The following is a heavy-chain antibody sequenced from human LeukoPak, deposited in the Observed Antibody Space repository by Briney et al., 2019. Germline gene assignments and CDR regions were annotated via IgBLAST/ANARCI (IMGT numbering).Heavy chain of an antibody. D-gene: IGHD5-24*01. J-gene: IGHJ4*02. CDR3: ARGSEMAPYY. Sequence: ASVKVSCKASGYTFTSYGISWVRQAPGQGLEWMGWISAYNGNTNYAQKLQGRVTMTRDMSTSTVYMELSSLRSEDTAVYYCARGSEMAPYYWGQGTLVTVSS. V-gene: IGHV1-18*01. CDR2: ISAYNGNT. CDR1: GYTFTSYG.